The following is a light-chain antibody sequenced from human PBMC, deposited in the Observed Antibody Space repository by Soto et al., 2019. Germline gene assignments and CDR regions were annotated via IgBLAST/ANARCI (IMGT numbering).Light chain of an antibody. CDR2: SNN. J-gene: IGLJ2*01. CDR3: AAWDDSLNGVV. V-gene: IGLV1-44*01. CDR1: SSNIGSNT. Sequence: QSVLTQPPSASGTPGRRVTTFCSGGSSNIGSNTVNWYQQLPGTAPKLLIYSNNQRPSGVPDRFSGSKSGTSASLAISGLQSEDEADYYCAAWDDSLNGVVFGGGTQLTVL.